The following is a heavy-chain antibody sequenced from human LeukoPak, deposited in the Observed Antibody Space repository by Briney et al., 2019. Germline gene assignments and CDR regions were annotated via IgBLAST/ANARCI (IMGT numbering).Heavy chain of an antibody. Sequence: TGGSLRLSCAASGFTFSSYAMHWVRQAPGKGLEWVAVISYDGSNKYYADSVKGRFTISRDNSKNTLYLQMNSLRAEDTAVYYCARDLGGNYYYYYGMDVWGQGTTVTVSS. V-gene: IGHV3-30-3*01. CDR3: ARDLGGNYYYYYGMDV. CDR2: ISYDGSNK. D-gene: IGHD3-10*01. CDR1: GFTFSSYA. J-gene: IGHJ6*02.